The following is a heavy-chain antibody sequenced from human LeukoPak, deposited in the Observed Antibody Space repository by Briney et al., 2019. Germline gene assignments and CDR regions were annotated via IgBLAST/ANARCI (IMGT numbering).Heavy chain of an antibody. CDR1: GYTFTSYD. J-gene: IGHJ6*01. CDR2: MNPNSGNT. V-gene: IGHV1-8*01. CDR3: ARGLVHYYDSSGYYYGGDGMDV. Sequence: ASVKVSCKASGYTFTSYDINWVRQATGQGLEWMGWMNPNSGNTGYAQKFQGRVTMTRNTSISTAYMELSSLRSEDTAVYYCARGLVHYYDSSGYYYGGDGMDVWGQGTTVTVSS. D-gene: IGHD3-22*01.